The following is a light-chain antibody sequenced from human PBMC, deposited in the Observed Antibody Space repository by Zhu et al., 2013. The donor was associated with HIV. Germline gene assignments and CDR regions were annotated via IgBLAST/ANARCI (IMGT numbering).Light chain of an antibody. Sequence: DIQMTQSPSSVSASVGDRVIITCRASQDISSWLAWYQQTPGKAPKLLIYAASSLPSGVPSRFSGSGFGTEFTLTISGLQPDDFATYYCQQYSDYSWMFGQGTKVEIK. CDR3: QQYSDYSWM. CDR1: QDISSW. CDR2: AAS. J-gene: IGKJ1*01. V-gene: IGKV1-12*01.